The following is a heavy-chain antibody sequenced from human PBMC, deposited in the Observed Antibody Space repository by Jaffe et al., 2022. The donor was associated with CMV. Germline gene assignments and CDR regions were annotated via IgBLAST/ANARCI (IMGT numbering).Heavy chain of an antibody. D-gene: IGHD3-10*01. V-gene: IGHV3-48*03. Sequence: VQLVESGGGLVRPGGSLRLSCAASGFTFSNFEMNWVRQVPGKGLEWISYISTGASLKTYADSVKGRFTISRIDSTNSLYLQMNSLRAEDTAIYYCARDRGAYFDSWGQGTLVTVSS. CDR2: ISTGASLK. J-gene: IGHJ4*02. CDR1: GFTFSNFE. CDR3: ARDRGAYFDS.